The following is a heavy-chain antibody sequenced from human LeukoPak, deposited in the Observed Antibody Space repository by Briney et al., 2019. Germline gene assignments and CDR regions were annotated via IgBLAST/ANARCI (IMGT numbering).Heavy chain of an antibody. CDR3: ARQRDGYNPPLSDY. CDR2: IYYSGST. CDR1: GGSISSSSYY. V-gene: IGHV4-39*01. D-gene: IGHD5-24*01. J-gene: IGHJ4*02. Sequence: SETLSLTCTVSGGSISSSSYYWGWIRQPPGKGLEWIGSIYYSGSTYYNPSLKSRVTISVDTPKNQFSLKLSSVTAADTAVYYCARQRDGYNPPLSDYWGQGTLVTVSS.